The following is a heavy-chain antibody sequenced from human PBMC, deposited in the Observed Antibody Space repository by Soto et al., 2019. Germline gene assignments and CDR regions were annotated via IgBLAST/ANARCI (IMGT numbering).Heavy chain of an antibody. D-gene: IGHD3-10*01. Sequence: GGSLRLSCAASGFTFSSYWMSWVRQAPGKGLEWVANIKQDGSEKYYVDSVKGRFTISRDNAKNSLYLQMNSLRAEDTAVYYCARDLGPYYYGSGSYRVGAFDIWGQGTMVTVSS. CDR1: GFTFSSYW. CDR2: IKQDGSEK. CDR3: ARDLGPYYYGSGSYRVGAFDI. J-gene: IGHJ3*02. V-gene: IGHV3-7*01.